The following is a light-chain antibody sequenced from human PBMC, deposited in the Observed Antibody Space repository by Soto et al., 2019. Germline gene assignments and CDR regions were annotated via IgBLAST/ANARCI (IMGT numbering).Light chain of an antibody. CDR3: QHFTNWPLT. J-gene: IGKJ4*01. V-gene: IGKV3-15*01. CDR1: HDVSSR. Sequence: EIVMTKSPVTLSVSPGERATLSCRASHDVSSRLAWYQQKPGQAPRLLIYDASTRATGLPARFSGSGSGTEFTLTGSSRQSEDFAVYYCQHFTNWPLTFGGGTKVEIK. CDR2: DAS.